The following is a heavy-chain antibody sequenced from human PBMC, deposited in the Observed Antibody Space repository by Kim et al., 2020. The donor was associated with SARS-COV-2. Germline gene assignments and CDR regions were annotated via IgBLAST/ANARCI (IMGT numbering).Heavy chain of an antibody. V-gene: IGHV3-30*07. CDR3: ARDSSSSSGYYYNAFDI. D-gene: IGHD3-22*01. J-gene: IGHJ3*02. Sequence: VKGRFTISRNKSKNTLYLHMNSLRAEDTAVYYCARDSSSSSGYYYNAFDIWGQGTMVTVSS.